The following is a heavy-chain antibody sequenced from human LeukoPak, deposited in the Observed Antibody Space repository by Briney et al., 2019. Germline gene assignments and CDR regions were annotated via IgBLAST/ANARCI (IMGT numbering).Heavy chain of an antibody. CDR1: GFTFSRYA. CDR3: AKDSHGDYVDWFDP. V-gene: IGHV3-23*01. J-gene: IGHJ5*02. D-gene: IGHD4-17*01. CDR2: ITASGGGT. Sequence: VGSLRLSCTASGFTFSRYAMSWVRQAPGKALEWGSAITASGGGTYYADSVKGRFTISRDSSKNTLYLQMNSLRVDDTAVYYCAKDSHGDYVDWFDPWGQGTLVTVSS.